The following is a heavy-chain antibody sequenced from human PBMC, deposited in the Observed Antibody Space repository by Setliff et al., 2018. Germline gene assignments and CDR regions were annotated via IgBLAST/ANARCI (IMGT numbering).Heavy chain of an antibody. Sequence: SETLSLTCAVSGFPITSGYYWGWVRHPPGLGLEWIPSMYHGGNTYYNPSPETRVTITEDTSTYQFSLRLTSVTAADTDVYYCARDLRGVGYRDVWGKGATVTVSS. CDR3: ARDLRGVGYRDV. V-gene: IGHV4-38-2*02. CDR2: MYHGGNT. CDR1: GFPITSGYY. D-gene: IGHD3-10*01. J-gene: IGHJ6*03.